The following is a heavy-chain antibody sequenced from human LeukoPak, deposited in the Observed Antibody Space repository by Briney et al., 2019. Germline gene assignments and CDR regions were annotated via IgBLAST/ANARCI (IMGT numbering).Heavy chain of an antibody. CDR1: GYSFSTHD. CDR2: MNPNSGNT. Sequence: GASVKVSCKASGYSFSTHDINWVRQAPGQGLEWMGWMNPNSGNTGYAQKFQGRVSMTRNTSISTAYMELSSLRSEDTAVYHCARGSTMARGVNPLGNYGMDVWGQGATLTVSS. CDR3: ARGSTMARGVNPLGNYGMDV. J-gene: IGHJ6*02. D-gene: IGHD3-10*01. V-gene: IGHV1-8*02.